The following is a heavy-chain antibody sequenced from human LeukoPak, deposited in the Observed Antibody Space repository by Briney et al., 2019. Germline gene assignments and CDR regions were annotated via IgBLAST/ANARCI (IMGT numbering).Heavy chain of an antibody. Sequence: GGSLRLSCAASGFTFSSYWMSWVRQAPGKGLEWVANIKQDESERYYVDSVKGRFTISRDNAKNSLYLQMNSLRAEDTAVYYCARDKIEGPTKLDYWGQGILVTVSS. CDR2: IKQDESER. J-gene: IGHJ4*02. V-gene: IGHV3-7*01. CDR1: GFTFSSYW. D-gene: IGHD1-1*01. CDR3: ARDKIEGPTKLDY.